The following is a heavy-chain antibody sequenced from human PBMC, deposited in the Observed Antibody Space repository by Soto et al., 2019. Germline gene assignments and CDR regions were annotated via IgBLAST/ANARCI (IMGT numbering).Heavy chain of an antibody. CDR1: GGSISSGGYY. CDR2: IYYSGST. J-gene: IGHJ4*02. V-gene: IGHV4-31*03. D-gene: IGHD3-10*02. CDR3: ARVGITMYYFDY. Sequence: PSETLSLTCTVSGGSISSGGYYWSWIRQHPGKGLEWIGYIYYSGSTYYNPSLKSRVTISVDTSKNQFSLKLSSVTAADTAVYYCARVGITMYYFDYWGQGTLVTVSS.